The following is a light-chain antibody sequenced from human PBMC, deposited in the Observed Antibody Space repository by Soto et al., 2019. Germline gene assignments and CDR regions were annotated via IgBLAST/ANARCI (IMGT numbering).Light chain of an antibody. CDR2: GAS. Sequence: EIVMTQSPATLSVSPGERATLSCRASQSVSSNLAWYQQKPGQAPRLLIYGASTRATGIPARFSGSASGTEFTLTISSLQSEDIAVYYCQQYNNWPQTFGQGTKVEIK. CDR3: QQYNNWPQT. V-gene: IGKV3-15*01. CDR1: QSVSSN. J-gene: IGKJ1*01.